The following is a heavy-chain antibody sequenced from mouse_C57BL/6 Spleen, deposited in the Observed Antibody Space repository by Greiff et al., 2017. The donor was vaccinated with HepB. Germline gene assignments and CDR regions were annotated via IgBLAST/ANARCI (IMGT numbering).Heavy chain of an antibody. CDR1: GYTFTSYG. D-gene: IGHD2-5*01. Sequence: VKLQESGAELARPGASVKLSCKASGYTFTSYGISWVKQRTGQGLEWIGEIYPRSGNTYYNEKFKGKATLTADKSSSTAYMELRSLTSEDSAVYFCARGDSNYPFAYWGQGTLVTVSA. CDR2: IYPRSGNT. CDR3: ARGDSNYPFAY. V-gene: IGHV1-81*01. J-gene: IGHJ3*01.